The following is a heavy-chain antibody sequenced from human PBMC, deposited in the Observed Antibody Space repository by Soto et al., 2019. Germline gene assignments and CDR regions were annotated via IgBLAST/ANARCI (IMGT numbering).Heavy chain of an antibody. CDR2: IIPILGIA. Sequence: QVELVQSGAEAKKPGSSVKVSCKASGGTFSSYTISWVRQAPGQGLEWMGRIIPILGIANYAQKFQGRVTITADKSTSTAYMELSSLRSEDTAVYYCARDLTAVASDAFDIWGQGTMVTVSS. J-gene: IGHJ3*02. D-gene: IGHD6-19*01. V-gene: IGHV1-69*08. CDR1: GGTFSSYT. CDR3: ARDLTAVASDAFDI.